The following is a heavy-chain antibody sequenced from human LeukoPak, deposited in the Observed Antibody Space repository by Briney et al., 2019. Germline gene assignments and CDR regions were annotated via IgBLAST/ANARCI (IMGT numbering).Heavy chain of an antibody. CDR3: ARPRVTAAMGAMDV. V-gene: IGHV5-51*01. D-gene: IGHD2-2*01. J-gene: IGHJ6*04. Sequence: GESLKISCKISGYSFVTYWIAWVRQMPGKGLEWMGMIYPGDSDTRYSPSFQGQVTISDDKSISTAYLQWSSLKASDTAMYYCARPRVTAAMGAMDVWGKGTTVTVSS. CDR1: GYSFVTYW. CDR2: IYPGDSDT.